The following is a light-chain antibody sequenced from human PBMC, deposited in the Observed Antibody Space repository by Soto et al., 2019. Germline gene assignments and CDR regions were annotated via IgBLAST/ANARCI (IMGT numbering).Light chain of an antibody. CDR2: DAS. V-gene: IGKV3-20*01. CDR3: QQYGSSPIT. J-gene: IGKJ5*01. CDR1: QSVRNY. Sequence: SVLTLSPATLSLSPGETATLSCRASQSVRNYLAWYQQKPGQAPRLLIYDASNRATGIPARFSGTGSETDFTLTISRLEPEDFAVYYCQQYGSSPITFGHGTRLEI.